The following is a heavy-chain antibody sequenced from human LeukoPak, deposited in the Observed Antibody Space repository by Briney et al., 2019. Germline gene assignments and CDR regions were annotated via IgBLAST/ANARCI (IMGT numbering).Heavy chain of an antibody. D-gene: IGHD2-2*01. CDR2: IWYDGSNK. J-gene: IGHJ4*02. V-gene: IGHV3-33*08. Sequence: SGGSLRLSCAASGFTFSTYGMHWVRQAPGKGLEWVALIWYDGSNKYYADSVKGRFTISRDNSKNTLYLQMNSLRPEDTAVYYCARDQGCTSTNCYSLFFHYWGQGTLVTVSS. CDR1: GFTFSTYG. CDR3: ARDQGCTSTNCYSLFFHY.